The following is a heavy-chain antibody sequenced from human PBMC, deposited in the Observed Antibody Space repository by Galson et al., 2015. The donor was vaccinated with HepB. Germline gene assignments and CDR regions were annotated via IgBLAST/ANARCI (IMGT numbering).Heavy chain of an antibody. CDR3: ASHRGYFDN. CDR1: GGSISSYY. Sequence: ETLSLTCTVSGGSISSYYWSWIRQPPGKGLEWIGYISYSGSANYNPSLKSRVTISVDTSKNQFSLELSSVTAADTAVYYCASHRGYFDNWGQGTLVTVSS. J-gene: IGHJ4*02. CDR2: ISYSGSA. V-gene: IGHV4-59*08.